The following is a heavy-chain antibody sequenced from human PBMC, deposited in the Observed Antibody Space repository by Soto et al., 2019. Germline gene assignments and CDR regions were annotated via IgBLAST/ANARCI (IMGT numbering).Heavy chain of an antibody. CDR1: GGSISSSSYY. CDR3: ARQSAAGIYYYYYYGMDV. D-gene: IGHD6-13*01. CDR2: IYYSGST. J-gene: IGHJ6*02. V-gene: IGHV4-39*01. Sequence: QLQLQESGPGLVKPSETLSLTCTVSGGSISSSSYYWGWIRQPPGKGLEWIGSIYYSGSTYYNPSLKSRVTISLDTSKNQFSLKLSSVTAADTAVYYCARQSAAGIYYYYYYGMDVWGQGTTVTVSS.